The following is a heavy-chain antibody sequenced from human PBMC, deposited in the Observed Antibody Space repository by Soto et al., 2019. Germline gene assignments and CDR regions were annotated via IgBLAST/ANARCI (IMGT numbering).Heavy chain of an antibody. J-gene: IGHJ4*02. Sequence: EVQLLESGGGVVQPGGSLRLSCIASGFIFDDHAIHWVRQVPGKGLEWVSGIDWNRATTGYADSVKGRFTLSRDNARNSVLLQMYSLRPEVTALYYCVKDVGSRHYGFTNFDSWGQGTLVTVSS. V-gene: IGHV3-9*01. CDR3: VKDVGSRHYGFTNFDS. D-gene: IGHD4-17*01. CDR1: GFIFDDHA. CDR2: IDWNRATT.